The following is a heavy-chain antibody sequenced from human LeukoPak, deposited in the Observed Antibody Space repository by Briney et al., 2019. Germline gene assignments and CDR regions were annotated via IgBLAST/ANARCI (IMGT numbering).Heavy chain of an antibody. CDR2: INPNSGGT. D-gene: IGHD3-10*01. Sequence: ASVKVSCKASGYTFTGYYMHWVRQAPGQGLEWMGWINPNSGGTNYAQKFQGRVTMTRDTSISTAYMELSRLRSDDTAVYYCARELVRGKGFDPWGQGTLVTVSS. V-gene: IGHV1-2*02. CDR1: GYTFTGYY. J-gene: IGHJ5*02. CDR3: ARELVRGKGFDP.